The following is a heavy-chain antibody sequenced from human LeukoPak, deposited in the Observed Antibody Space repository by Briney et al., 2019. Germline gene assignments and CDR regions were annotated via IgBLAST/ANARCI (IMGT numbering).Heavy chain of an antibody. CDR3: ARSNRPLYYYYYMDV. Sequence: SETLSLTCTVSGGSISSGTYYWTWIRQPAGKGLEWIGYIYYSGSTNYNPSLKSRVTISVDTSKNQFSLKLSSVTAADTAVYYCARSNRPLYYYYYMDVWGKGTTVTVSS. CDR1: GGSISSGTYY. D-gene: IGHD6-6*01. V-gene: IGHV4-61*10. CDR2: IYYSGST. J-gene: IGHJ6*03.